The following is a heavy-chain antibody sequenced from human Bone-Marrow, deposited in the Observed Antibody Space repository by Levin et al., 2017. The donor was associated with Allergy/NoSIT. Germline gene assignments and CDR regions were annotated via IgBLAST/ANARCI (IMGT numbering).Heavy chain of an antibody. CDR2: IYYSGAT. V-gene: IGHV4-39*01. J-gene: IGHJ4*02. Sequence: SETLSLVCSVSGGAIRRTNYCWGWIRQSPGKGLEWIGTIYYSGATFYAPSLNSRVSISVDTPKNQFSLNVTSVTAADTALYYCASRDILTGFFHWGQGALVTVSS. CDR3: ASRDILTGFFH. CDR1: GGAIRRTNYC. D-gene: IGHD3-9*01.